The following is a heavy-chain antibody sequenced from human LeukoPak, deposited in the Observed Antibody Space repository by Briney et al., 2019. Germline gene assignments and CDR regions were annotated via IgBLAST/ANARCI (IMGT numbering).Heavy chain of an antibody. CDR3: ARTSHYVDIAATIPYGIYYFDY. Sequence: ASVKLSCKASGYTFTGYYMHWVREAPGQGLEWMGWINPNSGGTNYAQKLQGRVTMTTDTSTSTAYMELRSLRSDDTAVYYCARTSHYVDIAATIPYGIYYFDYWGQGTLVTVSS. CDR2: INPNSGGT. J-gene: IGHJ4*02. V-gene: IGHV1-2*02. CDR1: GYTFTGYY. D-gene: IGHD5-12*01.